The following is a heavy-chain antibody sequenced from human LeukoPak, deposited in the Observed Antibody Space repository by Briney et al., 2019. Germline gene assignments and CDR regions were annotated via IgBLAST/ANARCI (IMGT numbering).Heavy chain of an antibody. V-gene: IGHV4-34*01. CDR2: IDHSGST. D-gene: IGHD6-19*01. J-gene: IGHJ4*02. CDR1: GGSFSGYY. CDR3: ARLGWYNSVSDY. Sequence: SETLSLTCGDYGGSFSGYYWSWIRQPPGKGLEWIGEIDHSGSTNYNPSLKSRVTISVDTSKNQFSLKLSSVTAADTAVYYCARLGWYNSVSDYWGQGTLVTVSS.